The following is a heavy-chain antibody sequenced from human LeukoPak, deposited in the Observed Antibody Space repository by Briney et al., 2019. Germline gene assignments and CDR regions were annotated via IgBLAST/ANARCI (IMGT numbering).Heavy chain of an antibody. CDR1: GFTVSSNY. CDR2: IYSGGST. CDR3: AREPGIEHCSGGSCQGPFDY. Sequence: PGGSLRLSCAASGFTVSSNYMSWVRQAPGKGLEWVSVIYSGGSTYYADSVKGRFTISRDNSKNTLYLQMNSLRAEDTAVYYCAREPGIEHCSGGSCQGPFDYWGQGTLVTVSS. J-gene: IGHJ4*02. D-gene: IGHD2-15*01. V-gene: IGHV3-53*01.